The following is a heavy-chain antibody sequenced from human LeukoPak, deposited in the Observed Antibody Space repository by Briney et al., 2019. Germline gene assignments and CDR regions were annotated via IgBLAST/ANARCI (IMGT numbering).Heavy chain of an antibody. V-gene: IGHV3-30*18. Sequence: GSLRLSCAAAGFTFSLDGMRWVGQAPGRGVEWMSVISYGVTQSYADTVKGRFTISRDNSKNTLYVQMNGLRAEDTAVYYCAKDRGSSSSAYGMDVWGQGTTVTVSS. CDR1: GFTFSLDG. CDR2: ISYGVTQ. CDR3: AKDRGSSSSAYGMDV. D-gene: IGHD1-26*01. J-gene: IGHJ6*02.